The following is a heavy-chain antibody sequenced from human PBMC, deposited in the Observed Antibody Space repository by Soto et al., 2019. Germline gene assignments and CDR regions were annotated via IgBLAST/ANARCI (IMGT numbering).Heavy chain of an antibody. Sequence: GGSLRRSCAASGFTFSSYIMNGVRQAPGKGLEWVSYISSSSSTIYYADSVKGRFTISRDNAKNSLYLQMNSLRDEDTAVYYCASQLLFRMVYATDDAFDIWGQGTMVTVSS. CDR1: GFTFSSYI. CDR2: ISSSSSTI. J-gene: IGHJ3*02. CDR3: ASQLLFRMVYATDDAFDI. D-gene: IGHD2-8*01. V-gene: IGHV3-48*02.